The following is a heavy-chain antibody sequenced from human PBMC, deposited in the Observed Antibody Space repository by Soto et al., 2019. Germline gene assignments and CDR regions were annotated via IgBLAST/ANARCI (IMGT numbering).Heavy chain of an antibody. CDR2: IYYSGST. D-gene: IGHD1-26*01. V-gene: IGHV4-31*03. J-gene: IGHJ5*02. Sequence: PSETLSLTCTVSGGSISSGGYYWSWIRQHPGKGLEWIGYIYYSGSTYYNPSLKSRVTISVDTSKNQFSLKLSSVTAADTAVYCCARAHLWEKARSLDWFDPWGQGTLVTVSS. CDR3: ARAHLWEKARSLDWFDP. CDR1: GGSISSGGYY.